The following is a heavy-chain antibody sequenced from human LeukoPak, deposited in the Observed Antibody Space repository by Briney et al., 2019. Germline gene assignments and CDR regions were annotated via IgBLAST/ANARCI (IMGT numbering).Heavy chain of an antibody. Sequence: GASVKVSCKAAGYTFTNYAMNWVRQAPGHGLEWLGWSNTNTGNPTYAQGFTGRFVFSFNTSVSTAYLKINSLKADDTAVYYCARVARGGWHDAFDIWGQGTMVTVSS. V-gene: IGHV7-4-1*02. D-gene: IGHD5-24*01. CDR3: ARVARGGWHDAFDI. CDR1: GYTFTNYA. J-gene: IGHJ3*02. CDR2: SNTNTGNP.